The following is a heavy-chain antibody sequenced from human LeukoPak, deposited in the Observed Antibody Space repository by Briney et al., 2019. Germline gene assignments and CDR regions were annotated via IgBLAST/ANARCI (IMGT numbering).Heavy chain of an antibody. J-gene: IGHJ3*02. CDR2: IKQDGSEK. CDR3: AREEGQQLDAFDI. D-gene: IGHD6-13*01. V-gene: IGHV3-7*01. Sequence: GGSLRLSCAASGFTFSSYWMSWVRQAPGKGLEWVANIKQDGSEKYYVDSVKGRFTISRDNAKNSLYLQMNSLRAEGTAVYYCAREEGQQLDAFDIWGQGTMVTVSS. CDR1: GFTFSSYW.